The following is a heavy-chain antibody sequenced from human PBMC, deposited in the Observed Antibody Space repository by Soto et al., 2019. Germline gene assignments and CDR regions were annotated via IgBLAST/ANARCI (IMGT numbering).Heavy chain of an antibody. CDR2: ISYDGSNK. J-gene: IGHJ4*02. D-gene: IGHD3-22*01. CDR3: ARELITTHTLS. V-gene: IGHV3-30-3*01. CDR1: GFTFSSYA. Sequence: PGGSLRLSCAASGFTFSSYAMHWVRQAPGKGLEWVAVISYDGSNKYYADSVKGRFTISRDNSKNTLYLQMNSLRAEDTAVYYCARELITTHTLSWGQGTLVTVSS.